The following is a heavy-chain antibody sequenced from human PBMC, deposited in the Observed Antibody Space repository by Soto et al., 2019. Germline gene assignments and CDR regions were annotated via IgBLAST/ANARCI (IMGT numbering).Heavy chain of an antibody. Sequence: GGSLRLSCAASGFTVSSNYMSWVRQAPGKGLEWVSVIYSGGSTYYADSVKGRFTISRDSSKNTLYLQMNSLRAEDTAVYYCARDEYGDYDYGMDVWGQGTTVTVSS. CDR3: ARDEYGDYDYGMDV. V-gene: IGHV3-53*01. J-gene: IGHJ6*02. CDR2: IYSGGST. D-gene: IGHD4-17*01. CDR1: GFTVSSNY.